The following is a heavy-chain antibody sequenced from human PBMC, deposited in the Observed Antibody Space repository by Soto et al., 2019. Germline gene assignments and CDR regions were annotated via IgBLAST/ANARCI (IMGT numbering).Heavy chain of an antibody. J-gene: IGHJ6*04. CDR1: CGSFSGYY. CDR2: INHSGST. CDR3: ASETPLYCSGGSCYSAMDV. V-gene: IGHV4-34*01. Sequence: PSETLSLTCAVYCGSFSGYYWSWIRQPPGKGLEWIGEINHSGSTNYNPSLKSRVTISVDTSKNQFSLKLSSVTAADTAVYYCASETPLYCSGGSCYSAMDVWGKGTTVTVSS. D-gene: IGHD2-15*01.